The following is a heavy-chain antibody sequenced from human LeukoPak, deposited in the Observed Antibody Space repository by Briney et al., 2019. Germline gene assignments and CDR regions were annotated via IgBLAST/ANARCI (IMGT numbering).Heavy chain of an antibody. CDR1: GGSFSGYY. CDR3: HYSGSGSQYYTYYMDV. Sequence: PSETLSLTCAVYGGSFSGYYWSWIRQPPGKGLEWIGEVNHRGNTYYNPSLESRVTISLDTSKKQFSLRPSSVTAADTAEYYCHYSGSGSQYYTYYMDVWGKGTTVTISS. V-gene: IGHV4-34*01. J-gene: IGHJ6*03. CDR2: VNHRGNT. D-gene: IGHD3-10*01.